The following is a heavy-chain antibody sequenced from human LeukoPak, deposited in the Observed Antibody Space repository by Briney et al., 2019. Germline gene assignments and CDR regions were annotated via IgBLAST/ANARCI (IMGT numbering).Heavy chain of an antibody. CDR1: GFNFKNYW. J-gene: IGHJ4*02. V-gene: IGHV3-33*08. CDR2: IRPDGSHI. D-gene: IGHD1-7*01. CDR3: LREVDWKYAFDY. Sequence: GGSLRLSCAASGFNFKNYWMHWVRQAPGKGLEWVAVIRPDGSHISYVDPVKGRFTISRDNSNNMLYLQMSSLRAEDTALYYCLREVDWKYAFDYWGRGTLVTVSS.